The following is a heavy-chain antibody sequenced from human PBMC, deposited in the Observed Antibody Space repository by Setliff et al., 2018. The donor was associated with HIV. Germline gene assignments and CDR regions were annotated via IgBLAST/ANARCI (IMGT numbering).Heavy chain of an antibody. CDR3: AREWRTAMVKYYFDY. J-gene: IGHJ4*02. D-gene: IGHD5-18*01. V-gene: IGHV1-18*01. Sequence: ASVKVSCKASGYIFTSHGISWVRRAPGQGLEWMGWISGNNGKTNYAQNFQGRVTVTTDTSTSTVYMELRSLRSDDTAVYYCAREWRTAMVKYYFDYWGQGIVVTVSS. CDR2: ISGNNGKT. CDR1: GYIFTSHG.